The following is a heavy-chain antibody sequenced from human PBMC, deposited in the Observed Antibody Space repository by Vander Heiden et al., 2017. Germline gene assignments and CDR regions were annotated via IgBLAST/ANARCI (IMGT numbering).Heavy chain of an antibody. CDR1: GFSLSTSGVG. CDR2: ICWNDDK. CDR3: AHRVGRSYPWWCDP. Sequence: QIPLKESGPTLVKPTQTLTLTCTFPGFSLSTSGVGVGWFRQPPGTALEWLALICWNDDKRYSPSLKSRLTITKDTSKNQVVLTMTNMDPVDTATYYGAHRVGRSYPWWCDPWGQGTLVTVSS. J-gene: IGHJ5*02. D-gene: IGHD1-26*01. V-gene: IGHV2-5*01.